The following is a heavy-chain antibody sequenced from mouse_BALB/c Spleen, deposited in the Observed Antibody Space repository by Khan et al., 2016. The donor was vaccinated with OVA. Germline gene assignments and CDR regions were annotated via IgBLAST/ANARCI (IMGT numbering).Heavy chain of an antibody. J-gene: IGHJ3*01. CDR1: GYTFTNYV. CDR3: AREASSWDFSFPY. Sequence: VQLKQSGPELVEPGASVKMSCKASGYTFTNYVIHWVKQKPGQGLEWIGYINPDNAGTRYNEKFKGKATPTSDISSTSAYMELPSLTSDDSAVDYCAREASSWDFSFPYWGQGTLVTVSA. V-gene: IGHV1S136*01. D-gene: IGHD4-1*01. CDR2: INPDNAGT.